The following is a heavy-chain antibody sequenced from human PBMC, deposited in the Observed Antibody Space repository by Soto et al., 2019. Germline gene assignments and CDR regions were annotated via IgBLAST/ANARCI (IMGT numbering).Heavy chain of an antibody. V-gene: IGHV4-39*01. CDR2: IYYSGST. CDR3: ARHGIWRELPPLPYYFDY. Sequence: QLHLQESGPGLVKPSETLSLTCTVSGGSISSSSYYWGWIRQPPGKGLEWIGSIYYSGSTYYNPSLKSRVTISVDTSKNQFSLKLSSVTAADTAVYYCARHGIWRELPPLPYYFDYWGQGTLVTVSS. D-gene: IGHD1-26*01. J-gene: IGHJ4*02. CDR1: GGSISSSSYY.